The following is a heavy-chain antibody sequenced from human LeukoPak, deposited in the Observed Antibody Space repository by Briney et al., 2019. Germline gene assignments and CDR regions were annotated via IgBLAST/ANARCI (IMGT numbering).Heavy chain of an antibody. J-gene: IGHJ4*02. CDR1: GFSFSRFY. Sequence: GGSLRLSCAASGFSFSRFYMSWVRQTPGKALEWISYIPTSGISVQYADSVRGRFTASRDDAMNSLHLQMDSLRVEDTAIYYCTRAEGLGPGAHFDQWGQGALVIVSS. CDR3: TRAEGLGPGAHFDQ. CDR2: IPTSGISV. V-gene: IGHV3-11*01.